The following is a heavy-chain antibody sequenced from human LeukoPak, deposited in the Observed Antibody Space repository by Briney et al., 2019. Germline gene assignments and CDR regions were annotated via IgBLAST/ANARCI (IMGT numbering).Heavy chain of an antibody. J-gene: IGHJ6*03. CDR1: GFTFDDYT. D-gene: IGHD2-2*02. V-gene: IGHV3-9*01. Sequence: GGSLRLSCAASGFTFDDYTMHWVRQVPGKGLEWVSGISWNSGSIDYVDSVKGRFTISRDNAKSSLYLQMNSLRAEDTAVYYCARNTAAIVLRYFYFYMDVWGKGTTVTVSS. CDR2: ISWNSGSI. CDR3: ARNTAAIVLRYFYFYMDV.